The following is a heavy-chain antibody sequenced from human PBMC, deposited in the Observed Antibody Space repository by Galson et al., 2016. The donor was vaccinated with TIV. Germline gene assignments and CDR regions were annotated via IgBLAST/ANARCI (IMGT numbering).Heavy chain of an antibody. D-gene: IGHD2/OR15-2a*01. CDR3: ATVAWFPGLSLDN. V-gene: IGHV1-24*01. Sequence: SCKVSGNSLNELVIHWVRQAPGKGLEWMGGFDPEVSKTVYAQMLQGRVTMAADTPRNTAYMELGSLRFEDTAVYYCATVAWFPGLSLDNWGQGTLVTVSS. J-gene: IGHJ4*02. CDR2: FDPEVSKT. CDR1: GNSLNELV.